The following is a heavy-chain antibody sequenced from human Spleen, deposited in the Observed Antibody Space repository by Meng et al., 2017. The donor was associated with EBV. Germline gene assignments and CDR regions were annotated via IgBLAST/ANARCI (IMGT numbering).Heavy chain of an antibody. J-gene: IGHJ5*02. CDR3: ARPFPSWQSPRLDPFGA. CDR2: VHYTGST. D-gene: IGHD6-19*01. V-gene: IGHV4-39*01. Sequence: LPRRGQGLGRVKPSGTLSLPCTVSGDSISSFYYWGWIRQPPGRGLEWIGSVHYTGSTYYSPSLKSRVTVSVDTSKNQFSLRLTSVTAADTAVYYCARPFPSWQSPRLDPFGAWGQGTLVTVSS. CDR1: GDSISSFYY.